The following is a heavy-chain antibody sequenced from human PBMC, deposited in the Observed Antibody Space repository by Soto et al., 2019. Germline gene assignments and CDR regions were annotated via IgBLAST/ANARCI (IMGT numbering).Heavy chain of an antibody. J-gene: IGHJ5*02. V-gene: IGHV4-39*01. Sequence: SETLSLTCSASGGSITSSSHFWGWVRQPPGKGLEWIGTIYFTGNTYYTPSLKGRLTMSIDTSKNEFSLRLNSVTAADTAVYYCAGQTFTIAAASYGRSNWFDPWGPGTLVTVSS. CDR2: IYFTGNT. D-gene: IGHD6-25*01. CDR3: AGQTFTIAAASYGRSNWFDP. CDR1: GGSITSSSHF.